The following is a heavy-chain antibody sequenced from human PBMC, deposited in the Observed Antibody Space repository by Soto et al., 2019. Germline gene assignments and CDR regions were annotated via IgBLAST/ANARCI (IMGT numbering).Heavy chain of an antibody. Sequence: SVKVSCKASGGTFSSYAISWVRQAPGQGLEWMGGIIPIFGTANYAQKFQGRVTITADKSTSTAYMELSSLRSEDTAVYYCARYPPAYGPYYFDCWGQGTLVTVSS. J-gene: IGHJ4*02. V-gene: IGHV1-69*06. D-gene: IGHD4-17*01. CDR2: IIPIFGTA. CDR3: ARYPPAYGPYYFDC. CDR1: GGTFSSYA.